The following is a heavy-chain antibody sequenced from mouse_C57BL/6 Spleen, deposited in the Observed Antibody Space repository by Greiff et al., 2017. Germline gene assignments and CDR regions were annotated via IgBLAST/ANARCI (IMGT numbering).Heavy chain of an antibody. CDR2: IHPNSGST. CDR3: ARVPPYYSSSYPFDY. D-gene: IGHD1-1*01. CDR1: GYTFTSYW. J-gene: IGHJ2*01. Sequence: QVQLKQPGAELVKPGASVKLSCKASGYTFTSYWMHWVKQRPGQGLEWIGMIHPNSGSTNYNEKFKSKATLTVDKSSSTAYMQLSSLTSEDSAVYYCARVPPYYSSSYPFDYWGQGTTLTVSS. V-gene: IGHV1-64*01.